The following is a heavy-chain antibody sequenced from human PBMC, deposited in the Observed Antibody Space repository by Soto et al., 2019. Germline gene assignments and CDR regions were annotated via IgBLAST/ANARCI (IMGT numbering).Heavy chain of an antibody. J-gene: IGHJ4*02. V-gene: IGHV3-23*01. Sequence: PGGSLRLSCAASGFTFSSYAMSWVRQAPGKGLEWVSAISGSGGSTYYADSVKGRFTISRDNSKNTLYLQMNSLRAEDTAVYYCAKVGYSSSWPTVQGYWGQGTLVTVSS. CDR2: ISGSGGST. CDR1: GFTFSSYA. CDR3: AKVGYSSSWPTVQGY. D-gene: IGHD6-13*01.